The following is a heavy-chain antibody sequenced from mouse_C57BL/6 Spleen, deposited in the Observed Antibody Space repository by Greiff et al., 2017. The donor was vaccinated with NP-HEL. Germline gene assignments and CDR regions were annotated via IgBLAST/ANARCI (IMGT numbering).Heavy chain of an antibody. D-gene: IGHD2-3*01. CDR2: ISTCGSYT. CDR1: GFTFSSYG. V-gene: IGHV5-6*01. J-gene: IGHJ3*01. Sequence: EVMLVEPGGDLVKPGGSLKLSCAASGFTFSSYGMSWVRQTPDKRLEWVATISTCGSYTYYPDSVKGRFTISRDNTRNTLYLQMSSLKSKDAAMYNCAEHDDGFACWGQGALVAVSA. CDR3: AEHDDGFAC.